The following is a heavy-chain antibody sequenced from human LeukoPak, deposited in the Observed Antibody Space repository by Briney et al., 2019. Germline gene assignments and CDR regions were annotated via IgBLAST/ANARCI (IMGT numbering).Heavy chain of an antibody. V-gene: IGHV4-59*01. J-gene: IGHJ4*02. CDR1: GGSISSYY. CDR2: IYYSGST. D-gene: IGHD6-13*01. Sequence: SSETLSLTCTVSGGSISSYYWSWIRQPPGKGLEWIGYIYYSGSTNYNPSLKSRVTISVDTSKNQFSLKLSSVTAADTAVYYCARGKYSSSWYPSDYWGQGTLVTVSS. CDR3: ARGKYSSSWYPSDY.